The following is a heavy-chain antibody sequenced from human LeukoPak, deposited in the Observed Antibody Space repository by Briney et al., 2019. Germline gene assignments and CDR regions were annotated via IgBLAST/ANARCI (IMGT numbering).Heavy chain of an antibody. CDR2: ISSSSSYI. V-gene: IGHV3-21*01. J-gene: IGHJ4*02. Sequence: GSLRLSCAAFGFTFSSYSMNWVRQAPGKGLEWVSSISSSSSYIYYADSVKGRFTVSRDNAKNSLYLQMNSLRAEDTAVYYCARGYGGNFDYWGQGTLVTVSS. CDR1: GFTFSSYS. CDR3: ARGYGGNFDY. D-gene: IGHD4-23*01.